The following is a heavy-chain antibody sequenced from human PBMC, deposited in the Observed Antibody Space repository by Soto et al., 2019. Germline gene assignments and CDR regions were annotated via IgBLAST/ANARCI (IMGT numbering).Heavy chain of an antibody. D-gene: IGHD1-1*01. CDR1: GDSVSSNSAG. V-gene: IGHV6-1*01. J-gene: IGHJ6*03. CDR2: TYYKSKWDY. Sequence: SQTLSLTCDISGDSVSSNSAGWNWIRQTPSRGLEWLGRTYYKSKWDYTYAASVKSRITVSPDTSKNQFSLQWTSVTPEDPAVYYCARGSWDDVSGHYYMDVWDKGTTVTVSS. CDR3: ARGSWDDVSGHYYMDV.